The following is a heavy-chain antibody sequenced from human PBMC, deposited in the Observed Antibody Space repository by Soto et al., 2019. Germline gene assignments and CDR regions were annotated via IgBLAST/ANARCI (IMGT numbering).Heavy chain of an antibody. CDR2: INHSGST. Sequence: SETLSLTCAVYGGSFSGYYWSWIRQPPGKGLEWIVEINHSGSTNYKPSLKSRVTISVDTPKNQFSLKLSSVTAADTAVYYCARGPRRLLLITIFGVAFDPGGQGPLVTVSS. CDR1: GGSFSGYY. D-gene: IGHD3-3*01. J-gene: IGHJ5*02. V-gene: IGHV4-34*01. CDR3: ARGPRRLLLITIFGVAFDP.